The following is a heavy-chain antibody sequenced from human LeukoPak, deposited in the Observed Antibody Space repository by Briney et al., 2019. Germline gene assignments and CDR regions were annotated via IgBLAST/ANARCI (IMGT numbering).Heavy chain of an antibody. J-gene: IGHJ4*02. CDR3: AKGGYYDNSGYYYFDY. D-gene: IGHD3-22*01. CDR1: GFTFSSYA. V-gene: IGHV3-23*01. Sequence: GRSLRLSCAASGFTFSSYAMNWVRQAPGKGLEWVSGIGGSGTSTYYADSVKGRFTISRDNSKNTLYLQMNSLRADDTAVYSCAKGGYYDNSGYYYFDYWGQGTLVTVSS. CDR2: IGGSGTST.